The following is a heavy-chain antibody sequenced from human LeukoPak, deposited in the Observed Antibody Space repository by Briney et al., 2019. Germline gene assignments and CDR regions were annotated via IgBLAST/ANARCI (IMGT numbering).Heavy chain of an antibody. CDR1: GYTFTTYG. J-gene: IGHJ4*02. CDR3: ARVDDSSGYYY. V-gene: IGHV1-18*01. Sequence: ASVKVSCKTSGYTFTTYGITWVRQAPGQGLEWMGWISGYNGDTYYAQNFQGRVTMTRDISTTTAYMELSSLRSEDTAVYYCARVDDSSGYYYWGQGTLVTVSS. D-gene: IGHD3-22*01. CDR2: ISGYNGDT.